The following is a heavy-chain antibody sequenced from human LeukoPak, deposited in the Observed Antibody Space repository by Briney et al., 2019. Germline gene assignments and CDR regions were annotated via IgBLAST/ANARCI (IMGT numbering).Heavy chain of an antibody. CDR1: GGTFSSYA. CDR2: IIPIFGTA. Sequence: SVKVSCKASGGTFSSYAISWVRQAPGQGLEWMGGIIPIFGTANYAQKFQGRVTITTDESTSTAYMELSSLRSEDTAVYYCARGSLYSSSSEGGPSYYYYYMDVWGKGTTVTVSS. V-gene: IGHV1-69*05. D-gene: IGHD6-6*01. CDR3: ARGSLYSSSSEGGPSYYYYYMDV. J-gene: IGHJ6*03.